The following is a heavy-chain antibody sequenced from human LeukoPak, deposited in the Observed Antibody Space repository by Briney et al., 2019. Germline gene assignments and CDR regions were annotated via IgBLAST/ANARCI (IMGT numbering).Heavy chain of an antibody. CDR1: GFTFSSYG. CDR2: IWYDGSNK. D-gene: IGHD1-26*01. Sequence: PGGSLRLSCAASGFTFSSYGMHWVRQAPGKGLEWVAVIWYDGSNKYYADSVKGRFTISRDNSKNTLYLQMNSLRAEDTAVYYCARQVGVDDAFDIWGQGTMVTISS. J-gene: IGHJ3*02. CDR3: ARQVGVDDAFDI. V-gene: IGHV3-33*01.